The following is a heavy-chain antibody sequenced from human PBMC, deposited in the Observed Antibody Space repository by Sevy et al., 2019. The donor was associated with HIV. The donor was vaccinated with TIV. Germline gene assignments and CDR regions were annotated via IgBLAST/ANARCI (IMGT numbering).Heavy chain of an antibody. J-gene: IGHJ4*02. CDR1: GFTFTNYW. CDR2: VDTDGSGT. CDR3: TSGNYGIDY. V-gene: IGHV3-74*01. Sequence: GGSLRLSCAASGFTFTNYWMHWVRQAPGKGLVWVSRVDTDGSGTNYADSVKGRFTISRDNAKNTVYLQMNSLRAEDTAGDCWTSGNYGIDYWGQGALVTVSS. D-gene: IGHD3-10*01.